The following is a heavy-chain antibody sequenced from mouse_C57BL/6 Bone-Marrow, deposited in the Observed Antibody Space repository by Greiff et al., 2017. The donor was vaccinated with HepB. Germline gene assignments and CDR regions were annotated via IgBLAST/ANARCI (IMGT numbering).Heavy chain of an antibody. J-gene: IGHJ1*03. CDR2: IRSKSNNYAT. V-gene: IGHV10-1*01. D-gene: IGHD1-1*01. CDR3: VRQYYYGSSYGWYFDV. Sequence: DVKLVESGGGLVQPKGSLKLSCAASGFSFNTYAMNWVRQAPGKGLEWVARIRSKSNNYATYYADSVKDRFTISRDDSESMLYLQMNNLKTEDTAMYYCVRQYYYGSSYGWYFDVWGTGTTVTVSS. CDR1: GFSFNTYA.